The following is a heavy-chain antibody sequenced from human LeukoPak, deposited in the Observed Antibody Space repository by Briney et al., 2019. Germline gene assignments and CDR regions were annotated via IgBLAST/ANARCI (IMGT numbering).Heavy chain of an antibody. D-gene: IGHD1-26*01. CDR1: GGSISTSDFD. Sequence: SETLSLTCAVSGGSISTSDFDWAWIRQPPGQGLEGIATVSSSGKSYYNPYLMSRVTISVDTSKNHFSLDVTSVTAADTGLFYCARFKGGTGFDYWGRGILVIVS. CDR2: VSSSGKS. J-gene: IGHJ4*02. V-gene: IGHV4-39*01. CDR3: ARFKGGTGFDY.